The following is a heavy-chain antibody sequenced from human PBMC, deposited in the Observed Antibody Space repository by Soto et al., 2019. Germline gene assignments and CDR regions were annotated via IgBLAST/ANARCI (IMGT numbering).Heavy chain of an antibody. CDR2: ISSSSSTI. J-gene: IGHJ6*03. D-gene: IGHD2-15*01. Sequence: PGGSLRLSCAASGFTFSSYSMNWVRQAPGKGLEWVSYISSSSSTIYYADSVKGRFTISRDNAKNSLYLQMNSLRAEDTAVYYCARRSEGFPNYYYYYMDVWGQGTTVTVSS. CDR3: ARRSEGFPNYYYYYMDV. CDR1: GFTFSSYS. V-gene: IGHV3-48*01.